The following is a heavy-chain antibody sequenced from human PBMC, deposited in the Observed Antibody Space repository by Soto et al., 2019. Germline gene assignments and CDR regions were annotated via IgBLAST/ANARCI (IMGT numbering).Heavy chain of an antibody. CDR2: IYYSGST. Sequence: QLQLQESGPGLVKPSETLSLTCTVSGGSISSSSYYWGWIRQPPGKGLEWIGSIYYSGSTYYNPSLKSRVTISVDTSKNQFSLKLSSVTAADTAVYYCARHEIEGGYCSSTSCSPYYFDYWGQGTLVTVSS. D-gene: IGHD2-2*01. CDR1: GGSISSSSYY. CDR3: ARHEIEGGYCSSTSCSPYYFDY. J-gene: IGHJ4*02. V-gene: IGHV4-39*01.